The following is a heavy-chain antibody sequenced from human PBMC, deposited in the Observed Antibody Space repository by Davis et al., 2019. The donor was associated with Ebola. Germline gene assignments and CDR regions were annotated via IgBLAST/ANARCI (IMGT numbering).Heavy chain of an antibody. CDR2: MNPNSGDT. J-gene: IGHJ6*02. Sequence: ASVKVSCKASGYTFTSYDINWVRQAPGQGLEWMGWMNPNSGDTGYAQKFQGRVTMTRDTSTNTGYMELSGLKSDDTAVYYWARGNLPEGRSCYLSFCYYFYGMDVWGQGTTVTISS. V-gene: IGHV1-8*01. CDR1: GYTFTSYD. D-gene: IGHD2-15*01. CDR3: ARGNLPEGRSCYLSFCYYFYGMDV.